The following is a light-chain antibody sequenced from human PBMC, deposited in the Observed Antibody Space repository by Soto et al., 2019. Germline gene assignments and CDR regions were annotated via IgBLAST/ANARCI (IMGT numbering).Light chain of an antibody. CDR2: EVS. CDR1: GSDVGSYKY. J-gene: IGLJ1*01. CDR3: SSYTSISSLGV. Sequence: QSALTQPASVSGSPGQSITISCTGTGSDVGSYKYVSWYQQHPGKAPKLIIFEVSNRPSGVSDRFSGSKSGNTASLTISGLQAEDEADYYCSSYTSISSLGVFRTGTKVTVL. V-gene: IGLV2-14*01.